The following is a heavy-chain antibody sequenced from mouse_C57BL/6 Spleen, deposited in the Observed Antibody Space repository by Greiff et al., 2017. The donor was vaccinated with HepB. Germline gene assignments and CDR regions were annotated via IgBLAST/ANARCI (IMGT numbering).Heavy chain of an antibody. J-gene: IGHJ4*01. CDR3: ARVRGYDYDEGPYYYAMDY. D-gene: IGHD2-4*01. CDR1: GYSFTDYN. V-gene: IGHV1-39*01. Sequence: VQLKESGPELVKPGASVKISCKASGYSFTDYNMNWVKQSNGKSLEWIGVINPNYGTTSYNQKFKGKATLTVDQSSSTAYMQLNSLTSEDSAVYYCARVRGYDYDEGPYYYAMDYWGQGTSVTVSS. CDR2: INPNYGTT.